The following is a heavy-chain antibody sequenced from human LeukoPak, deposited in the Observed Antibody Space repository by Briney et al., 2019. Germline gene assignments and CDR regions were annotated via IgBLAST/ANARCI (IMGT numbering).Heavy chain of an antibody. J-gene: IGHJ3*02. D-gene: IGHD6-13*01. Sequence: ASVKVSCKASGYTFTSYGISWVRQAPGQGLEWMGWISPYNGKTNKAQRLQGRVTMTTDTSTSTAYMELRSLRSDDTAVYYCARDLSRKPPAAGYDAFDIWGQGTMVTVSS. CDR3: ARDLSRKPPAAGYDAFDI. CDR2: ISPYNGKT. V-gene: IGHV1-18*01. CDR1: GYTFTSYG.